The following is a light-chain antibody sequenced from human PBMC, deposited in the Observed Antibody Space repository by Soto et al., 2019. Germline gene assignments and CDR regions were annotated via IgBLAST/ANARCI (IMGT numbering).Light chain of an antibody. Sequence: QAVVTQEPSFSVSPGGTVTLTCGLNSGSVTKSYSPSWYHQTPGQAPRTVVYSTDIRSSGVPDRFSGSIVGNKAALTITGAQADDESDYYCVLYFSSGISMFGGGTKLTVL. CDR3: VLYFSSGISM. CDR2: STD. V-gene: IGLV8-61*01. J-gene: IGLJ3*02. CDR1: SGSVTKSYS.